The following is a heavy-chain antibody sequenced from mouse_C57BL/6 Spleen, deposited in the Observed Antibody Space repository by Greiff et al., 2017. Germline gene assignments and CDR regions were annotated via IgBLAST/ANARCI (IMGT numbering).Heavy chain of an antibody. CDR1: GFTFSDYG. V-gene: IGHV5-17*01. D-gene: IGHD2-2*01. CDR2: ISSGSSTI. CDR3: ATTMVTTPTY. Sequence: EVQVVESGGGLVKPGGSLKLSCAASGFTFSDYGMHWVRQAPEKGLEWVAYISSGSSTIYYADTVKGRFTISSDNAKNTLFLQMTSLRSEDTAMYYCATTMVTTPTYWGQGTLVTVSA. J-gene: IGHJ3*01.